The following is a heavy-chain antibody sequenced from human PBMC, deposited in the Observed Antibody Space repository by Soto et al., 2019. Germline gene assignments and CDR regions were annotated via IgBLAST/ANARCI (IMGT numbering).Heavy chain of an antibody. CDR3: AHRRFGLRSPWDLGVFDX. V-gene: IGHV2-5*08. Sequence: TLSLTCTVSGGSISSYYWSWIRQPPWKGLEWLALIYWDDDKRYSPSLQSRLTIAKDTSRNQVALTMTNMDPVDTGTYFCAHRRFGLRSPWDLGVFDXWGPGTLVTVSS. D-gene: IGHD3-10*01. CDR2: IYWDDDK. J-gene: IGHJ4*02. CDR1: GGSISSYYW.